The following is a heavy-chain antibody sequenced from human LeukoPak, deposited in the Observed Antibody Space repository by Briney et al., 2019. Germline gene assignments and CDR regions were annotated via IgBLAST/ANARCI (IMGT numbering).Heavy chain of an antibody. V-gene: IGHV3-23*01. CDR2: ILSTGTT. J-gene: IGHJ5*02. D-gene: IGHD4-17*01. Sequence: GGSLKLSCTTSEFPFSTSAMTWLRQAPGKGQEWVSHILSTGTTYYADSVRGRFTISRDNSKNTLYLLMTSLRAEDTAVYYCATVKYDYGDPVGWFDPWGQGTLVTVSS. CDR3: ATVKYDYGDPVGWFDP. CDR1: EFPFSTSA.